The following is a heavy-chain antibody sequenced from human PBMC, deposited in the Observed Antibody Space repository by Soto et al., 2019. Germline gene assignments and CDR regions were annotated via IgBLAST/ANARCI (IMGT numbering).Heavy chain of an antibody. J-gene: IGHJ3*02. CDR1: GGSFSGYY. Sequence: QVQLQQWGAGLLKPSETLSLTCAVYGGSFSGYYWSWIRQPPGKGLEWIGEINHSGSTNYNPSLKCRVNISVDTSKNQFSLKLRSVTAADTAVYYCARHPGYCSGGSCNGRAFDIWGQGKMVTVSS. CDR2: INHSGST. CDR3: ARHPGYCSGGSCNGRAFDI. D-gene: IGHD2-15*01. V-gene: IGHV4-34*01.